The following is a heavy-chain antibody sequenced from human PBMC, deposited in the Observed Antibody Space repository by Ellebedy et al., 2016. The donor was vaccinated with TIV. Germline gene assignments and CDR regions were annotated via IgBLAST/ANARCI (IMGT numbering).Heavy chain of an antibody. CDR3: ARGQRDRYYYGSGSATRFDY. CDR1: GGSFSGYY. CDR2: INHSGST. D-gene: IGHD3-10*01. V-gene: IGHV4-34*01. J-gene: IGHJ4*02. Sequence: SETLSLTCAVYGGSFSGYYWSWIRQPPGKGLEWIGEINHSGSTNYNPSLKSRVTISVDTSKNQFSLKLSSVTAADTAVYYCARGQRDRYYYGSGSATRFDYWGQGTLVTVSS.